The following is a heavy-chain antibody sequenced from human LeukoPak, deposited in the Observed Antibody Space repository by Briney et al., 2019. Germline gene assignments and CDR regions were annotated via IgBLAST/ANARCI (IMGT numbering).Heavy chain of an antibody. Sequence: PGVSLRLSCVVSGITLANYGMSWVRQAPGKGLEWVAGVSGSGGSTNYADSVKGRFTISRDNPKNTLYLQMNSLRAEDTAVYFCAKRGVVIRVILVGFHKEAYYFDSWGQGALVTVSS. CDR2: VSGSGGST. V-gene: IGHV3-23*01. CDR1: GITLANYG. J-gene: IGHJ4*02. CDR3: AKRGVVIRVILVGFHKEAYYFDS. D-gene: IGHD3-22*01.